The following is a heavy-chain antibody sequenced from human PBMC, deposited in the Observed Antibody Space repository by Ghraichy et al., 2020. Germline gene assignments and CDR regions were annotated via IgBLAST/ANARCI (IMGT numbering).Heavy chain of an antibody. Sequence: GGSLRLSCAASGFNFRDYGMHWVRQAPGKGLEWVAIVWSDGSNQAYADSVKGRFSISRDNSKNTVYLQMNILRAEDTAVYHCARWAPIARRPIIYDALDIWGRGTMVSVSS. V-gene: IGHV3-33*08. CDR1: GFNFRDYG. CDR3: ARWAPIARRPIIYDALDI. D-gene: IGHD6-13*01. CDR2: VWSDGSNQ. J-gene: IGHJ3*02.